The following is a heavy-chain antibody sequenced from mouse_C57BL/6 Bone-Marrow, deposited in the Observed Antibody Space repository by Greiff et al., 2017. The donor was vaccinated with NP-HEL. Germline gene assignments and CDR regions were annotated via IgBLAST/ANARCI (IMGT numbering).Heavy chain of an antibody. V-gene: IGHV2-2*01. CDR3: ARNCGV. Sequence: QVHVKQSGPGLVQPSQSLSITCTVSGFSLTSYGVHWVRQSPGKGLEWLGVIWRGGSTDYNAAFISRLSISKDNSKSQVFFKMNSLQADDTAIYYCARNCGVWGTGTTVTVSS. J-gene: IGHJ1*03. CDR2: IWRGGST. CDR1: GFSLTSYG.